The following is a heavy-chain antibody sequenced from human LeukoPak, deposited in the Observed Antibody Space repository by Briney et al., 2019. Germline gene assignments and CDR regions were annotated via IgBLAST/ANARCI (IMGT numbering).Heavy chain of an antibody. V-gene: IGHV4-39*07. CDR1: GGSISSSNYY. CDR2: INHSGST. Sequence: SETLSLTCTVSGGSISSSNYYWAWIRQPPGKGLEWIGEINHSGSTNYNPSLKSRVTISVDTSKNQFSLKLSSVTAADTAVYYCARGRDYGDDYYYYYMGVWGKGTTVTVSS. J-gene: IGHJ6*03. CDR3: ARGRDYGDDYYYYYMGV. D-gene: IGHD4-17*01.